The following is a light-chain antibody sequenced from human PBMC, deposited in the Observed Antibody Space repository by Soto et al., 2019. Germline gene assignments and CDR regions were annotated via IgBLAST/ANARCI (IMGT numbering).Light chain of an antibody. CDR3: SSFTSNRIYV. CDR1: HNDIGTYDY. CDR2: GVT. V-gene: IGLV2-14*03. J-gene: IGLJ1*01. Sequence: QSVLTQPTSVSGSPGQSITISCTGNHNDIGTYDYVSWYQQHPGRAPRLLIHGVTTRPSGISGRFSASKSGLTASLTISGLQPEDAADYYCSSFTSNRIYVFGPGTKLTVL.